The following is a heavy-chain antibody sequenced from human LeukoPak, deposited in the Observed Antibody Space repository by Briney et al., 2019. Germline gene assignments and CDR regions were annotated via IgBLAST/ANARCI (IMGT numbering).Heavy chain of an antibody. CDR1: GFTFSSYS. Sequence: GGSLRLSCAASGFTFSSYSMNWVRQAPGKGLEWVSSISSSSGYIYYADSLKGRFTISRDNAENLLFLQMSSLRAEDTAVYYCVREVVAATAYDYWGQGTLVTVSS. D-gene: IGHD2-15*01. V-gene: IGHV3-21*01. CDR3: VREVVAATAYDY. CDR2: ISSSSGYI. J-gene: IGHJ4*02.